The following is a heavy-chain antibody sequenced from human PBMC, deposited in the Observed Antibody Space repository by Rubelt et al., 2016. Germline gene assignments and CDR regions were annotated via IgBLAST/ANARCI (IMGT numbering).Heavy chain of an antibody. CDR1: GGSFSGYY. J-gene: IGHJ3*02. Sequence: QVQLQQWGAGLLKPSETLSLTCAVYGGSFSGYYWSWIRQPPGKGLEWIGEINHSGSTNYNPSLKSRVTISVDTSKNQCSPKLGSVSAADTAVYYCARRYQLLPPLIWGQGTMVTVSS. CDR3: ARRYQLLPPLI. V-gene: IGHV4-34*01. CDR2: INHSGST. D-gene: IGHD2-2*01.